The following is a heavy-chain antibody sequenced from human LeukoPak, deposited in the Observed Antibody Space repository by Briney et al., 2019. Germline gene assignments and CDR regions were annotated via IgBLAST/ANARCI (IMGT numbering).Heavy chain of an antibody. J-gene: IGHJ3*02. CDR1: GGTFTSYA. V-gene: IGHV1-69*13. CDR3: ASPTMVRGVNDAFGI. Sequence: GASVKVSFKASGGTFTSYAISWVRQAPGQGLEWMGGIIPIFGTANYAQKFQGRVTITADESTSTAYMELSSLRSEDTAVYYCASPTMVRGVNDAFGIWGQGTMVTV. CDR2: IIPIFGTA. D-gene: IGHD3-10*01.